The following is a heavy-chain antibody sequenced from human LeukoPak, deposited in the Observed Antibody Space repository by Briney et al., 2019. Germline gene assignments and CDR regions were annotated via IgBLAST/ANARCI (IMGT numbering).Heavy chain of an antibody. J-gene: IGHJ6*03. Sequence: HSGGSLRLTCAASGFTFSSYWMHWVRQAPGKGLVWVSRINSDGSSTSYADSVKGRFTISRDNAKNTLYLQMNSLRAEDTAVYYCARGLAAAGKSWGYYMDVWGKGTTVTVSS. D-gene: IGHD6-13*01. V-gene: IGHV3-74*01. CDR2: INSDGSST. CDR1: GFTFSSYW. CDR3: ARGLAAAGKSWGYYMDV.